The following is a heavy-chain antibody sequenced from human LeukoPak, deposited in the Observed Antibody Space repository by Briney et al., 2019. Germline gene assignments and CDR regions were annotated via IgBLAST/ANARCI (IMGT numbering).Heavy chain of an antibody. CDR1: GDSVSSNSAT. CDR2: TYYRSKWYN. V-gene: IGHV6-1*01. CDR3: ARRLAGTQILDY. J-gene: IGHJ4*02. D-gene: IGHD1-1*01. Sequence: SQTLSLTFAISGDSVSSNSATWNWIRQSPSRGLEWLGRTYYRSKWYNDYAVSVKSRLTINSDTSKNQFSLQLNSVTPEDTAVYYCARRLAGTQILDYWGQGTLVTVSS.